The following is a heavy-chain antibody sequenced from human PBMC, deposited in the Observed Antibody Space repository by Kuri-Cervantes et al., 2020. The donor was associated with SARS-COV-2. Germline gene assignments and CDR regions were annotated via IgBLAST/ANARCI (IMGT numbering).Heavy chain of an antibody. J-gene: IGHJ4*02. CDR3: AKDRRSLGGWSPYYFDY. D-gene: IGHD6-19*01. CDR1: GFTFSSYG. Sequence: GESLRIPCAASGFTFSSYGMHWVRQAPGKGLEWVAVIPYDGSNKYYADSVKGRFTISRDNSKHTLYQQMNSPRAEDTAVYYCAKDRRSLGGWSPYYFDYWGQGTLVTVSS. CDR2: IPYDGSNK. V-gene: IGHV3-30*18.